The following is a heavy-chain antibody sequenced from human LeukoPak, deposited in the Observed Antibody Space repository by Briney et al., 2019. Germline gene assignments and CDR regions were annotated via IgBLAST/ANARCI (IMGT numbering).Heavy chain of an antibody. D-gene: IGHD1-7*01. CDR2: IYYSGST. Sequence: SETLSLTCTVSGDSISSNYWSWIRQPPGKGLEWIGYIYYSGSTNYNPSLKSRVTISVDTSKNQFSLKLSSVTAADTAVYYCARTINWNYSYDYYYGMDVWGQGTTVTVSS. CDR3: ARTINWNYSYDYYYGMDV. J-gene: IGHJ6*02. V-gene: IGHV4-59*12. CDR1: GDSISSNY.